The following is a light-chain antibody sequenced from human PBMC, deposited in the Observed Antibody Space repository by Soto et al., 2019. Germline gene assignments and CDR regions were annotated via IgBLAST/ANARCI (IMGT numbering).Light chain of an antibody. V-gene: IGLV2-14*01. CDR1: SSDVGGYNY. CDR2: EVS. J-gene: IGLJ1*01. CDR3: SSYTSSSTYV. Sequence: QSVLTQPASVSGSPGQSITISCTGTSSDVGGYNYVSWYQQHPVKAPKLMIYEVSNRPSGVSNRFSGSKSGNTASLTISGLQAEDEADYSCSSYTSSSTYVFGTGTKLTVL.